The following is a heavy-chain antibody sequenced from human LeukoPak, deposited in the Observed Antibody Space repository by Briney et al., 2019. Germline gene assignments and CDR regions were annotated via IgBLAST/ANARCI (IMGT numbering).Heavy chain of an antibody. CDR2: IYNGGTT. CDR3: ARARIAVAGPFDY. V-gene: IGHV3-53*01. Sequence: GSLRLSCAASGFTVSSNYMSWVRQAPGKGLEWVSIIYNGGTTNYADSVKGRFTISRDNSKNTLHLQMNSLRVEDTAVYYCARARIAVAGPFDYWGQGTLVTVSS. J-gene: IGHJ4*02. CDR1: GFTVSSNY. D-gene: IGHD6-19*01.